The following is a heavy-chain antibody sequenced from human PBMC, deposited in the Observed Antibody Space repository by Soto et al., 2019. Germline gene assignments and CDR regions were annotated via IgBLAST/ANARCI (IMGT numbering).Heavy chain of an antibody. CDR1: GFTFSIYG. CDR2: ITSDEKTI. V-gene: IGHV3-48*02. J-gene: IGHJ4*01. D-gene: IGHD1-26*01. CDR3: ARSVEAHFDF. Sequence: PGGSLRLSCAASGFTFSIYGMNWVRQAPGKGLEWVSYITSDEKTIHYADSVKGRFTISRDNAKNSLYLQMTSLRDEDTAVYYCARSVEAHFDFWGQGTLVTVSS.